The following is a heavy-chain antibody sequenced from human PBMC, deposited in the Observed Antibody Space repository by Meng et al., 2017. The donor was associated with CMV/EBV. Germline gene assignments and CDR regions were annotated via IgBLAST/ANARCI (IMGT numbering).Heavy chain of an antibody. CDR3: AKDGGAGYGGNSDWFDP. D-gene: IGHD4-23*01. V-gene: IGHV3-23*01. J-gene: IGHJ5*02. CDR2: IRYNGGSP. CDR1: FPCHNLS. Sequence: FPCHNLSMGWLRQPPGQGLAWASGIRYNGGSPYYADSVQGRFTISRDNSKNTLYLQMNSLRDEDTAVYYCAKDGGAGYGGNSDWFDPWGQGTLVTVSS.